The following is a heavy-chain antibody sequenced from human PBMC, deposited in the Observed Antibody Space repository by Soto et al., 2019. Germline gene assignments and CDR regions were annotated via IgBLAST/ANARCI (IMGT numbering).Heavy chain of an antibody. CDR3: AKDIPVVMLQLLYGHFDY. CDR1: GFTFSGYA. CDR2: ITGNGSST. D-gene: IGHD2-2*02. J-gene: IGHJ4*02. Sequence: PGGSLRLSCAASGFTFSGYAMNWVRQAPGKGLEWVSPITGNGSSTYYADSVKGRFTISRDNSKNTLYLQMNSLRAEDTAVYYCAKDIPVVMLQLLYGHFDYWGQGTPVTVSS. V-gene: IGHV3-23*01.